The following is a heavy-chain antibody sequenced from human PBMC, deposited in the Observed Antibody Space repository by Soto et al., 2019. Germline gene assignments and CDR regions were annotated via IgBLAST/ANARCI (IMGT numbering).Heavy chain of an antibody. J-gene: IGHJ6*02. D-gene: IGHD6-19*01. CDR1: GYSFTSYW. V-gene: IGHV5-10-1*01. Sequence: PGESLKISCKGSGYSFTSYWISWVRQMPGKGLEWMGRIDPSDSYTNYSPSFQGHVTISADKSISTAYLQWSSLKASDTAMYYCARQSPGSGHLYYYYYGMDVWGQGTTVTVSS. CDR3: ARQSPGSGHLYYYYYGMDV. CDR2: IDPSDSYT.